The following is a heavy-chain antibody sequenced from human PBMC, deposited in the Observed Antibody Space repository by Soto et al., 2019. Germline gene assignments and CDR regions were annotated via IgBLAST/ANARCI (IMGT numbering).Heavy chain of an antibody. V-gene: IGHV3-23*01. CDR2: ISGIGGST. CDR1: GLTFSSYA. D-gene: IGHD4-4*01. Sequence: VGSLRLSCAASGLTFSSYAMSWVRQTPGKGLEWVSAISGIGGSTYYADSVKGRFTISRDNSKNTLYLQMNSLRAEDTVVYYCAKTPASNYPWLLDYWGQGTLGTVSS. J-gene: IGHJ4*02. CDR3: AKTPASNYPWLLDY.